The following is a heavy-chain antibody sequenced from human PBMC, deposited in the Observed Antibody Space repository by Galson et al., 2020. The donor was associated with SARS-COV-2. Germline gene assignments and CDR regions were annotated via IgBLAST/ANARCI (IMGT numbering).Heavy chain of an antibody. J-gene: IGHJ5*02. D-gene: IGHD5-18*01. Sequence: GESLKISCAASGFTFSSYAMHWVRQAPGKGLEWVAVISYDGSNKYYADSVKGRFTISRDNSKNTLYLQMNSLRAEDTAVYYCARDNGYSYGSSWFDPWGQGTLVTVSS. CDR3: ARDNGYSYGSSWFDP. V-gene: IGHV3-30-3*01. CDR2: ISYDGSNK. CDR1: GFTFSSYA.